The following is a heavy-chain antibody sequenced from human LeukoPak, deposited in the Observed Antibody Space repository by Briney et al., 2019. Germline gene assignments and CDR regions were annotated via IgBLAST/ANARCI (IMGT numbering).Heavy chain of an antibody. V-gene: IGHV3-30*04. J-gene: IGHJ4*02. CDR1: GFTFSSYA. CDR2: ISYDGSNK. CDR3: AKVPNPYGDYPQGYFDY. D-gene: IGHD4-17*01. Sequence: PGGSLRLSCAASGFTFSSYAMHWVRQAPGKGLEWVAVISYDGSNKYYADSVKGRFTISRDNSKNTLYLQMNSLRAEDTAVYYCAKVPNPYGDYPQGYFDYWGQGTLVTVSS.